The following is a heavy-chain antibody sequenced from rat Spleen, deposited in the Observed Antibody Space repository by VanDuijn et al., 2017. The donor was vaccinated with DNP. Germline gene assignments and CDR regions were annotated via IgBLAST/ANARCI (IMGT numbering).Heavy chain of an antibody. J-gene: IGHJ2*01. D-gene: IGHD1-11*01. V-gene: IGHV5-20*01. CDR2: ITNSGGST. CDR1: GFSFSDYD. CDR3: TTDFERGY. Sequence: EVQLVESGGGLVQPGRSLKLSCAASGFSFSDYDMAWVRQAPTKGLEWVASITNSGGSTYYRDSVKGRFSISRDNAKGTLYLQMDSLRSEDPATYYCTTDFERGYWGQGVMVTVSS.